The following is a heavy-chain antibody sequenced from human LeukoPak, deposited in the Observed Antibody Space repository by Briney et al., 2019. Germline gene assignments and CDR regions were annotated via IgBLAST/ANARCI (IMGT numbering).Heavy chain of an antibody. V-gene: IGHV3-30*18. CDR2: ISYDGNNK. CDR3: AKDRGSGTSYNSDFDY. D-gene: IGHD3-10*01. J-gene: IGHJ4*02. Sequence: GGSLRLSCAASGFTFSSYGMHWVRQAPGKGLQGVAVISYDGNNKYYADSLKGRFTISRDNSKNTLYLQMNSLRGEDTAVYYCAKDRGSGTSYNSDFDYWGQGILVTVSS. CDR1: GFTFSSYG.